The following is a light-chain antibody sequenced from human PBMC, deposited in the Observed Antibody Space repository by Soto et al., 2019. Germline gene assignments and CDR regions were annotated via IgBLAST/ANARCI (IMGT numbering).Light chain of an antibody. CDR2: AAS. Sequence: DIQLTQSPSFLSASVGDRFTITCRASQGISTYLAWYQQKPGKAPKLLIYAASSLQSGVPSRFSGSGSGTEFTLTLSSLQPEDSATYYCQQLNNYPWTFGQGTKVDI. J-gene: IGKJ1*01. CDR3: QQLNNYPWT. V-gene: IGKV1-9*01. CDR1: QGISTY.